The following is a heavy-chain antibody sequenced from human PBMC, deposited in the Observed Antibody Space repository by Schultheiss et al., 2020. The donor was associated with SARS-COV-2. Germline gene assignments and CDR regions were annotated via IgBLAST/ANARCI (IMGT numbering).Heavy chain of an antibody. J-gene: IGHJ6*03. CDR2: ISGSGGST. V-gene: IGHV3-23*01. D-gene: IGHD3-3*01. Sequence: GGSLRLSCAASGFTFSSYAMSWVCQAPGKGLEWVSAISGSGGSTSYAQKFQGRVTMTRDTSTSTVYMELSSLRSEDTAVYYCARVAVHLDYDFWSEYGYYYYMDVWGKGTTVTVSS. CDR1: GFTFSSYA. CDR3: ARVAVHLDYDFWSEYGYYYYMDV.